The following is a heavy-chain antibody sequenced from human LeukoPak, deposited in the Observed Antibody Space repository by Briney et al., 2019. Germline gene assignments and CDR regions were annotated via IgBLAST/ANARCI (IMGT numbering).Heavy chain of an antibody. Sequence: GGSLRLSCAASGFTFSSYGMHWVRQAPGKGLEGGAVISYEGSNKYYADFVKGRFTISRDNYKNTLYLQMNSLSAEDKAVYYCAKAFLERVYDSSGYYYPGDWDQGTLVTVSS. D-gene: IGHD3-22*01. CDR2: ISYEGSNK. J-gene: IGHJ4*02. CDR3: AKAFLERVYDSSGYYYPGD. V-gene: IGHV3-30*18. CDR1: GFTFSSYG.